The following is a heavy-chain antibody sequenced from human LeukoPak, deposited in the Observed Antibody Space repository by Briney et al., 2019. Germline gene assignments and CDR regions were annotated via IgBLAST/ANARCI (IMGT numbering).Heavy chain of an antibody. J-gene: IGHJ3*02. CDR3: AKDRWVVAVPVAFDI. V-gene: IGHV3-9*01. CDR2: ISWNSGSI. CDR1: GFTFDDYA. D-gene: IGHD2-15*01. Sequence: GGSLRLSCAASGFTFDDYAMHWVRQAPGKGLEWVSGISWNSGSIGYADSVKGRFTISRDNAKNSLYLQMDSLRAEDTALYYCAKDRWVVAVPVAFDIWGQGTMVTVSS.